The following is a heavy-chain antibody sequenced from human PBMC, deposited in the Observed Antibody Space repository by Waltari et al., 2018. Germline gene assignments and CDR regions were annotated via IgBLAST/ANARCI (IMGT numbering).Heavy chain of an antibody. D-gene: IGHD3-3*01. V-gene: IGHV3-7*01. CDR3: ARVREDFWSGFYH. CDR2: IKQDGSEK. J-gene: IGHJ4*02. Sequence: EVQLVESGGGLVQPGGSLRLSCAASGFTFRTYWMCWVRQAPGKGLEWVANIKQDGSEKYYVDSVKGRFTISRDNTNNSLYLQMNSLRAEDTAVYYCARVREDFWSGFYHWGQGALVTVSS. CDR1: GFTFRTYW.